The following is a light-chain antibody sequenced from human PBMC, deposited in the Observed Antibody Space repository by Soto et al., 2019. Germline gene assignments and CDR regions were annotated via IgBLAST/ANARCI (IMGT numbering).Light chain of an antibody. V-gene: IGLV4-69*01. CDR2: LNSDGSH. CDR1: SGHSSYA. J-gene: IGLJ1*01. Sequence: QSVLTQSPSASASLGASVKLTCTLSSGHSSYAIAWHQQQPEKGPRYLMKLNSDGSHSKGDGIPDRFSGSSSGAERYLFISSLQSEDEADYYCQTWGTGIHVFGTGTKVTVL. CDR3: QTWGTGIHV.